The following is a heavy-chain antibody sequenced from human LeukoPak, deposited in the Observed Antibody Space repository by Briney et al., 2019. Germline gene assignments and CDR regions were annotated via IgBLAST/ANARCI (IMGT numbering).Heavy chain of an antibody. CDR1: GGSFSGYY. Sequence: SETLSLTCAVYGGSFSGYYWSWIRQPPGKGLEWIGEINHSGSTNYNPSLKSRVTISVDTSKNQFSLKLSSVTAADTAVYYCARGILGYCSSTSCYTYYYYYMDVRGKGTTVTVSS. V-gene: IGHV4-34*01. CDR2: INHSGST. J-gene: IGHJ6*03. CDR3: ARGILGYCSSTSCYTYYYYYMDV. D-gene: IGHD2-2*02.